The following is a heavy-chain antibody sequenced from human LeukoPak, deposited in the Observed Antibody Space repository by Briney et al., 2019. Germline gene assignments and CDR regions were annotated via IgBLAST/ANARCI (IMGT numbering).Heavy chain of an antibody. CDR2: MNPNSGNT. Sequence: ASVKVSCKASGYTFTSYDINWVRQATGQGLEWMGWMNPNSGNTGYAQKFQGRVTITRNTSISTAYMELRSLRSDDTAVYYCARDRRGSSWGYFGYWGQGTLVTVSS. V-gene: IGHV1-8*03. CDR3: ARDRRGSSWGYFGY. CDR1: GYTFTSYD. D-gene: IGHD6-13*01. J-gene: IGHJ4*02.